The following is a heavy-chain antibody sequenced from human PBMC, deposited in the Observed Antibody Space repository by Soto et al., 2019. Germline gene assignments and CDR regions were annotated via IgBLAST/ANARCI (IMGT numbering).Heavy chain of an antibody. V-gene: IGHV4-59*01. CDR3: ARDMYSGNANWFDP. D-gene: IGHD1-26*01. CDR2: IYYSGST. Sequence: SETLSLTFTVSGGSISSYYWSWIRQPPGKGLEWIGYIYYSGSTNYNPSLKSRVTISVDKSKNQFSLKLSSVTAADTAVYYCARDMYSGNANWFDPWGQGTLVTVSS. CDR1: GGSISSYY. J-gene: IGHJ5*02.